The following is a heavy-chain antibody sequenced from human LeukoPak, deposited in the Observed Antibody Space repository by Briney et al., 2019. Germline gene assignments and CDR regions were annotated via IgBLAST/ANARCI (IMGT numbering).Heavy chain of an antibody. Sequence: GGSLRLSCAASGFTFSSYAMSWVRQAPGKGLEWVSAISGSGGSTYYADSVKGRFTISRDNSKNTLYLQMNSLRAEDTAVYYCAKDQEGDCGDYEGNFDYWGQGTLVTVSS. V-gene: IGHV3-23*01. CDR2: ISGSGGST. J-gene: IGHJ4*02. CDR3: AKDQEGDCGDYEGNFDY. CDR1: GFTFSSYA. D-gene: IGHD4-17*01.